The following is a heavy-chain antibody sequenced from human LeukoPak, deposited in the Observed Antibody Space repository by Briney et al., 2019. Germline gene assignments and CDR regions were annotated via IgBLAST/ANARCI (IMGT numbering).Heavy chain of an antibody. CDR1: GFTFSSSS. J-gene: IGHJ4*02. CDR2: ISLSSSYI. D-gene: IGHD2-15*01. CDR3: AREGGYCSGGSCRFFDY. V-gene: IGHV3-21*06. Sequence: GGSLRLSCAASGFTFSSSSMNWVRQTPGKGLEFVSSISLSSSYIYYADSVKGRFTISRDDAQNSLFLQMNSLRAEDTAVYYCAREGGYCSGGSCRFFDYWGQGTLVTVSS.